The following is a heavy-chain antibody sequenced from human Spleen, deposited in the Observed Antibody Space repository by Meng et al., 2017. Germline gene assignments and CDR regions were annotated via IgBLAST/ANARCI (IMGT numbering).Heavy chain of an antibody. CDR3: AKAHLTLVRGVMYYYGMDV. D-gene: IGHD3-10*01. Sequence: GGSLRLSCAASGFTFDDYAMHWVRQAPGKGLEWVPGISWNSGSIGYADSVKGRFIISRDNDKNSLYLQMNSLRGEDTALYYCAKAHLTLVRGVMYYYGMDVWGQGTTVTVSS. J-gene: IGHJ6*02. CDR1: GFTFDDYA. CDR2: ISWNSGSI. V-gene: IGHV3-9*01.